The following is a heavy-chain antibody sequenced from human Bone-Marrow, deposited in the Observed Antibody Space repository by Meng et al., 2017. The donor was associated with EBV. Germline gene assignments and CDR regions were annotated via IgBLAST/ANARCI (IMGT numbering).Heavy chain of an antibody. D-gene: IGHD5-18*01. CDR1: GFTFSSYA. CDR2: ISYDGSNK. V-gene: IGHV3-30-3*01. Sequence: QVQLVESGGGVVQPGSSRSLACAASGFTFSSYAMHWVRQAPGKGLDWVAVISYDGSNKYYADSVKGRFTISRDNSKNTLYLQMNSLRAEDTAVYYCARAGYSYGPFDYWGQGTLVTVSS. CDR3: ARAGYSYGPFDY. J-gene: IGHJ4*02.